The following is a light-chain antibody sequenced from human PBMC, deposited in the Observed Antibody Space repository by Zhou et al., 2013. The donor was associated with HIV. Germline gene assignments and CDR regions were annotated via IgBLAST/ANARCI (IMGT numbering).Light chain of an antibody. CDR3: QAWATYSACV. CDR2: EDH. V-gene: IGLV3-1*01. Sequence: SSELSQPSSLSVSPGQTASITCSGEDLSRRYTSWYQQKPGQSPVLVIYEDHKRPSGIPERFSGSTSGNTATLTIRGTQIMDEADYYCQAWATYSACVFGGGTKLTVL. CDR1: DLSRRY. J-gene: IGLJ2*01.